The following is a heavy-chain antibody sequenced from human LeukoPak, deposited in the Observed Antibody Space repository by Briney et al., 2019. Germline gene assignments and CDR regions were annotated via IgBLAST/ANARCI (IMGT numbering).Heavy chain of an antibody. Sequence: PSETLSLTCAVYGGSFSGYYWSWIRQPPGKGLEWIGEINHSGSTNYNPSLKSRVTISVDTSKNQFSLKLSSVTAADTAVYYCARATRAAANAFDIWGQGTMVTVSS. V-gene: IGHV4-34*01. D-gene: IGHD6-13*01. CDR3: ARATRAAANAFDI. CDR2: INHSGST. CDR1: GGSFSGYY. J-gene: IGHJ3*02.